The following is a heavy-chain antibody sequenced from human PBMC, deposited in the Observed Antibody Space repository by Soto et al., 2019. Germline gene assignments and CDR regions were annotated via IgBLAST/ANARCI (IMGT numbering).Heavy chain of an antibody. CDR1: GFTFINYY. CDR3: ASLPWANYYYYGMDV. Sequence: GASVKVSCKASGFTFINYYMHWVRQAPGQGLEWMGVINPSGDSTNYAQKFQGRVTMTRNTSISTAYMELSSLRSEDTAVYYCASLPWANYYYYGMDVWGQGTTVTVSS. J-gene: IGHJ6*02. CDR2: INPSGDST. V-gene: IGHV1-46*01. D-gene: IGHD7-27*01.